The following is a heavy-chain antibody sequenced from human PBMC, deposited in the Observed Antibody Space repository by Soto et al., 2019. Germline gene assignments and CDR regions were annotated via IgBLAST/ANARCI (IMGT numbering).Heavy chain of an antibody. CDR2: IVVGSGNT. V-gene: IGHV1-58*01. CDR1: GFTFTSSA. Sequence: SVKVSCKASGFTFTSSAVQWVRQARGQRLEWIGWIVVGSGNTNYAQKFQERVTITRDMSTSTAYMELSSLRSEDTAVYYCAAVPGYRKYYYYGMDVWGQGTTVTVSS. J-gene: IGHJ6*02. D-gene: IGHD5-18*01. CDR3: AAVPGYRKYYYYGMDV.